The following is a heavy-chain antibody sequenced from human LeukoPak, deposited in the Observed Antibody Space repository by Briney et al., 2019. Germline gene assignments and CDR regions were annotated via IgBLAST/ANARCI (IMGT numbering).Heavy chain of an antibody. J-gene: IGHJ3*01. Sequence: KPSETLSLTCTVSGGSISSSSYYWGWIRQPPGKGLEWIGSFYYSGSTYYNPSLKSRVTISVDMSKNQFSLNLSSVTAADTAVYYCAKGLRYLSFIDAFDVWGQGTMVTVSS. CDR1: GGSISSSSYY. D-gene: IGHD3-9*01. CDR3: AKGLRYLSFIDAFDV. V-gene: IGHV4-39*01. CDR2: FYYSGST.